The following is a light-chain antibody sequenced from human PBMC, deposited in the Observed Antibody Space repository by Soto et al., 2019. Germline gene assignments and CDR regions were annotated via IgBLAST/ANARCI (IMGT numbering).Light chain of an antibody. Sequence: ALRMTQSPSSFSASTGDRVTITCRASQDISTSLAWYQQKPGKAPKLLIYSASSLQSGVPANFSGRGSATDVPLTISRLQSEDFATYYCQQYYSYPHTFGQGTKVEIK. CDR1: QDISTS. J-gene: IGKJ2*01. V-gene: IGKV1-8*01. CDR3: QQYYSYPHT. CDR2: SAS.